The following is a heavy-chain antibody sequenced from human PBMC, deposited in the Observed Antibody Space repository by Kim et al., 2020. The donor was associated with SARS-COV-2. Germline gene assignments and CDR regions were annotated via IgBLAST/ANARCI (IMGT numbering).Heavy chain of an antibody. D-gene: IGHD3-10*01. CDR1: GFTFDDYG. CDR3: AREFGGIDYYYYGMDV. Sequence: GGSLRLSCAASGFTFDDYGMSWVRQAPGKGLEWVSGINWNGGSTGYADSVKGRFTISRDNAKNSLYLQMNSLRAEDTALYHCAREFGGIDYYYYGMDVWGQGTTVTVSS. J-gene: IGHJ6*02. CDR2: INWNGGST. V-gene: IGHV3-20*01.